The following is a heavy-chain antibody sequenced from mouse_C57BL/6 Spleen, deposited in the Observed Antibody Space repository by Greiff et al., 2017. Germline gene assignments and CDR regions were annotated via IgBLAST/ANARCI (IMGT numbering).Heavy chain of an antibody. CDR1: GYTFTSYW. Sequence: QVQLQQPGAELVKPGASVKLSCKASGYTFTSYWMQWVKQRPGQGLEWIGEIDPSDSYTNYNQKFKGKATLTVDTSSSTAYMQLSSLTSEDSAVYYCARRGYGNYVRAMDYWGQGTSVTVSS. V-gene: IGHV1-50*01. D-gene: IGHD2-1*01. CDR2: IDPSDSYT. J-gene: IGHJ4*01. CDR3: ARRGYGNYVRAMDY.